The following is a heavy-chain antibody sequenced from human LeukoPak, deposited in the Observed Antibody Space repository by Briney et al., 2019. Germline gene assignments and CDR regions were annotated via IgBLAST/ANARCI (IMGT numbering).Heavy chain of an antibody. J-gene: IGHJ4*02. CDR3: ARGGTDSSGYYFFYY. V-gene: IGHV3-48*03. CDR1: GFTFSSYE. D-gene: IGHD3-22*01. CDR2: ISSSGSTI. Sequence: GWSLRLSCAASGFTFSSYEMNWVRQAPGKGLEWVSYISSSGSTIYYADSVKGRFTISRDNAKNSLYLQMNSLRAEDTAVYYCARGGTDSSGYYFFYYWGQGTLVTVSS.